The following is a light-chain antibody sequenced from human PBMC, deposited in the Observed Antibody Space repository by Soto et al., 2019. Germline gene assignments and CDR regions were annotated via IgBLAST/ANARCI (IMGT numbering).Light chain of an antibody. CDR1: QSVSTN. J-gene: IGKJ1*01. Sequence: VMTQSPATLSVSPGERATLSCRASQSVSTNLAWYQQRPGQAPRLIISGAYTRATGIPAGFSGSGSGTEFTLTISSLQSEDFAIYYCQQFNKWPRTFGQGTRVEIK. V-gene: IGKV3-15*01. CDR2: GAY. CDR3: QQFNKWPRT.